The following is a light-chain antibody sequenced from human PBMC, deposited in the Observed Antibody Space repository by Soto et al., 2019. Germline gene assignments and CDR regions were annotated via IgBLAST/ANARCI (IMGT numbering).Light chain of an antibody. CDR3: QQLSRYPLT. J-gene: IGKJ4*01. Sequence: IQLTQSPSSLSASVGDRVTITCRASQGISSYLGWYQQKPGKAPDLLIYSASTLQSGVPSRFSGSGSETEFSLTIRALQPEDFATYYCQQLSRYPLTFGGGTKVDIK. V-gene: IGKV1-9*01. CDR1: QGISSY. CDR2: SAS.